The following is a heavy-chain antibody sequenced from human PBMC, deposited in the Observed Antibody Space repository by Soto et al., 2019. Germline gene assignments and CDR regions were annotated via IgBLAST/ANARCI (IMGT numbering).Heavy chain of an antibody. V-gene: IGHV4-4*02. CDR3: ARIAAAGTRFDY. CDR2: IYHRGNT. Sequence: QVQLQESGPGLVKPSGTLSLTCAVSGGSISSTNWWSWVRQPPGKGLEWIGEIYHRGNTNYNPSPKSRCTISVGKSKNQFSLKLSSVTAADTAVYFCARIAAAGTRFDYWGQGTLVTVSS. D-gene: IGHD6-13*01. J-gene: IGHJ4*02. CDR1: GGSISSTNW.